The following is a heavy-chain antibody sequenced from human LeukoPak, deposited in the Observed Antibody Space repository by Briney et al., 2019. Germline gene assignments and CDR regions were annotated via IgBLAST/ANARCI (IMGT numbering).Heavy chain of an antibody. Sequence: SETLSLTCIVSGDSVSSSRYYWGWIRQPPGRGLEWIGSIYYSGTTFYNPSLKSRVTISVDTSKNQFSMKLTSVTAADTAVYYCARAHVSGLDYWGQGTLVTVSS. J-gene: IGHJ4*02. CDR2: IYYSGTT. D-gene: IGHD6-25*01. V-gene: IGHV4-39*01. CDR1: GDSVSSSRYY. CDR3: ARAHVSGLDY.